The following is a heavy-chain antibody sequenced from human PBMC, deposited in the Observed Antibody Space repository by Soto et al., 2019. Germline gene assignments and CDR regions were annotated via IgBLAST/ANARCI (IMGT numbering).Heavy chain of an antibody. J-gene: IGHJ5*02. CDR3: AKRGHYDFWIGSHANCFDP. CDR1: GFTFSSYA. V-gene: IGHV3-23*01. Sequence: GSLRSSCAASGFTFSSYAMSWVRQAPGKGLEWVSAISGSGGSTYYADSVKGRFTISRDNSKNTLYLQMNSLWAEDTAVYYCAKRGHYDFWIGSHANCFDPWGHGTLVTVSS. D-gene: IGHD3-3*01. CDR2: ISGSGGST.